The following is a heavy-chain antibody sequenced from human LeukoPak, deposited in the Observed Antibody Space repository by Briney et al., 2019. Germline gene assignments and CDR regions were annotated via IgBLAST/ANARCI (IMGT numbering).Heavy chain of an antibody. Sequence: GSLRLSCAASGLTLSTYSMNWVRQAPGKGLEWVSHIGISSTTIYYADSVRGRFTISRDDAKNSLYLQMDSPRAEDTAVYYCARDPSSDKAYWGQGTLVTVSS. CDR2: IGISSTTI. D-gene: IGHD2-2*01. CDR1: GLTLSTYS. CDR3: ARDPSSDKAY. J-gene: IGHJ4*02. V-gene: IGHV3-48*04.